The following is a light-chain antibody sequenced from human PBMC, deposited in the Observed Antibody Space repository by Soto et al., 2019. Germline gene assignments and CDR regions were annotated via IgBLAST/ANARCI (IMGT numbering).Light chain of an antibody. CDR1: RSNVGAGYD. CDR2: GNN. V-gene: IGLV1-40*01. CDR3: QSYDSALSGTV. Sequence: QSVLTQPPSVSGAPGQRVTISCTGSRSNVGAGYDVHWYQQLPGTAPKLLIYGNNNRPSGVPDRFSGSKSGTSASLAITGLQAEDEADYDCQSYDSALSGTVFGGGTKLTVL. J-gene: IGLJ2*01.